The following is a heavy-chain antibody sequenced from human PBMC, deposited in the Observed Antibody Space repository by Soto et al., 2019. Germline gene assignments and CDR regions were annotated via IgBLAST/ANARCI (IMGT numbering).Heavy chain of an antibody. CDR3: AREGDSHAFRGFDL. Sequence: GGSLRLSRAASGFTFSHYIYHWVRQAPGKGLQWVAVIRDDGKKTNYATSVRGRFTVSRDMSKSTIFLQMNNLRIDDAAIYSCAREGDSHAFRGFDLWGQGTPVTVSS. J-gene: IGHJ5*02. V-gene: IGHV3-30*03. CDR2: IRDDGKKT. CDR1: GFTFSHYI. D-gene: IGHD5-18*01.